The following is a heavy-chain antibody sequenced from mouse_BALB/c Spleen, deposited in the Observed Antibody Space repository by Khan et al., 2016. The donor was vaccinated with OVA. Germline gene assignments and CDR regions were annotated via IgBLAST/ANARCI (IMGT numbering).Heavy chain of an antibody. CDR2: IWAGGST. V-gene: IGHV2-9*02. CDR3: AREVYYGNLYYFDY. D-gene: IGHD2-1*01. Sequence: QVQLKQSGPGLVAPSQSLSITCTVSGFSLTSYGVHWVRQPPGKGLEWLGTIWAGGSTNYTSALMSRLSIIKDNSKSQVFLKMNSLQTDDTAIYYCAREVYYGNLYYFDYWGQGTTLTVSS. J-gene: IGHJ2*01. CDR1: GFSLTSYG.